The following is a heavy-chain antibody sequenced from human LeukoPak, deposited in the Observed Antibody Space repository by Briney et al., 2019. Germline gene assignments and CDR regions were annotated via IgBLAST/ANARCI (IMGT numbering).Heavy chain of an antibody. D-gene: IGHD1-26*01. Sequence: GASVKVSCKASGYTFTSYDINWVRQATGQGLEWRGWMNPNSGNTGYAQKFQGRVTITRNTSISTAYMELSSLRSEDTAVYYCARGVHRGSHVAWPIGGPDYWGQGTLVTVSS. CDR3: ARGVHRGSHVAWPIGGPDY. CDR2: MNPNSGNT. V-gene: IGHV1-8*03. J-gene: IGHJ4*02. CDR1: GYTFTSYD.